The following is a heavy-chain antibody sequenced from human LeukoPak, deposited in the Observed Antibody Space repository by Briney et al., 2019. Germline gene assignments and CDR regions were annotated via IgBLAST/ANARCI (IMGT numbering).Heavy chain of an antibody. CDR3: ARGPIHSGPNVIDY. J-gene: IGHJ4*02. Sequence: GGSLRLSRAASGFTFSSYSMNWVRQAPGKGLEWVSYISSSSTIYYADSVKGRFTISRDNAKNSLYLQMNSLRDEDTAVYYCARGPIHSGPNVIDYWGQGTLVTVSS. CDR1: GFTFSSYS. V-gene: IGHV3-48*02. D-gene: IGHD1-26*01. CDR2: ISSSSTI.